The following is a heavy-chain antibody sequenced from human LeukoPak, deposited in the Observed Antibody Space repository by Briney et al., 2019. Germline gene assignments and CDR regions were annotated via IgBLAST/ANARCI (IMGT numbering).Heavy chain of an antibody. Sequence: GESLKISCKGSGYYFTNYWMAWVRQMPGKGLEYMGFIYPGENNIRYSPPFQGQVTISADKSINTDYLQWNSLKASDTAMYYCARHITTSSTSSHFDSWGQGTLVTVSS. CDR2: IYPGENNI. CDR3: ARHITTSSTSSHFDS. V-gene: IGHV5-51*01. J-gene: IGHJ4*02. D-gene: IGHD6-6*01. CDR1: GYYFTNYW.